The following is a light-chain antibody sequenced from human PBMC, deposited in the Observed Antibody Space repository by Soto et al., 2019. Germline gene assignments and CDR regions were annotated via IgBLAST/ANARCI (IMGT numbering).Light chain of an antibody. Sequence: ELMLTPPPPALSVSPGESATLSCRATQSVSSKVAWYQQKSGQAPRLLIYSASTRATGISARFSGSGSGTEFTLTISSLQAEDFAVYYCQQYNNCPLTFGGGTKVDIK. V-gene: IGKV3D-15*01. CDR1: QSVSSK. J-gene: IGKJ4*02. CDR2: SAS. CDR3: QQYNNCPLT.